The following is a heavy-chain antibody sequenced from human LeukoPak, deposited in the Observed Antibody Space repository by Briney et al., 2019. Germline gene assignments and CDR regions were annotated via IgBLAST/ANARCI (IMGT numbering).Heavy chain of an antibody. D-gene: IGHD6-6*01. CDR3: ARWKGSYSSSSSYFQH. CDR1: GYSFTSYW. CDR2: IYPGDPDT. J-gene: IGHJ1*01. Sequence: GESLKISCKGSGYSFTSYWIGWVRQMPGKGLEWMGIIYPGDPDTRYSPSFQGQVTISADKSISTAYLQWSSLKASDTAMYYCARWKGSYSSSSSYFQHWGQGTLVTVSS. V-gene: IGHV5-51*01.